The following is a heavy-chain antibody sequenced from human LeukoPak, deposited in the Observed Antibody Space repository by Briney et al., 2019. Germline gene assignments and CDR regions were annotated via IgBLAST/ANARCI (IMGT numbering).Heavy chain of an antibody. J-gene: IGHJ4*02. CDR1: GGSISSYY. CDR3: ARHGGVGGYYFDY. D-gene: IGHD3-3*01. V-gene: IGHV4-59*08. Sequence: SETLSLTCSVSGGSISSYYWSWIRQPPRKGLEWIGYIYYSGSTNYNPSLKSRVTISVDTSKNQFSLKLSSVAAADTAVYYCARHGGVGGYYFDYWGQGTLVTVSS. CDR2: IYYSGST.